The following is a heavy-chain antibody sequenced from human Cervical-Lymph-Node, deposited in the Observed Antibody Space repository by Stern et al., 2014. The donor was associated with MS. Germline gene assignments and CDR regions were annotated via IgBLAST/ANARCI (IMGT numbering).Heavy chain of an antibody. D-gene: IGHD1-26*01. J-gene: IGHJ4*02. V-gene: IGHV3-33*01. Sequence: VQLEESGGGVVQPVRSLRLSCAASGFTFSTYGMHWVRQAPGKGLEWVAVIWYDGSNKYYADSVKGRFTISRDNSKNTLWLQMNSLRAEDTAVYYCARGGSGSYYFDYWGQGTLVIVSS. CDR1: GFTFSTYG. CDR2: IWYDGSNK. CDR3: ARGGSGSYYFDY.